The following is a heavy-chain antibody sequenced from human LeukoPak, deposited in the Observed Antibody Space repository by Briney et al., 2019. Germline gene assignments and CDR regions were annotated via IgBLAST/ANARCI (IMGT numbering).Heavy chain of an antibody. CDR2: IYYSGST. CDR1: GGSISSSSYY. V-gene: IGHV4-39*07. CDR3: ASGDYYDSSGYFESDSHWFDP. D-gene: IGHD3-22*01. Sequence: SETLSLTCTVSGGSISSSSYYWGWIRQPPGKGLEWIGSIYYSGSTYYNPSLKSRVTISVDTSKNQFSLKLSSVTAADTAVYYCASGDYYDSSGYFESDSHWFDPWGQGTLVTVSS. J-gene: IGHJ5*02.